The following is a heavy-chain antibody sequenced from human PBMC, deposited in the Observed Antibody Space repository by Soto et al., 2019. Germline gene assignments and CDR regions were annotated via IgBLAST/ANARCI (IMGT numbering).Heavy chain of an antibody. D-gene: IGHD3-10*01. Sequence: PSETLSLTCTVSGGSISSGGYYWSWIRQHPGKGLEWIGYIYYSGSTYYNPSLKGRVTISVDTSKNQFSLKLSSVTAADTAVYYCARDIYYGSGSYLVDYYYGMDVWGQGTTVTVSS. CDR2: IYYSGST. J-gene: IGHJ6*02. CDR1: GGSISSGGYY. V-gene: IGHV4-31*03. CDR3: ARDIYYGSGSYLVDYYYGMDV.